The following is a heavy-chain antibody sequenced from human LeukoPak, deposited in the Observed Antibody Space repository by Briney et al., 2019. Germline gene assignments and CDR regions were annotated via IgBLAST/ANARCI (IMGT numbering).Heavy chain of an antibody. J-gene: IGHJ4*02. CDR2: ISGTGSGT. CDR1: GFTFSSYA. V-gene: IGHV3-23*01. Sequence: QSGGSLRLSCAASGFTFSSYAMSWVRQAPGKGLEWVSGISGTGSGTFYADSVKGRFTISRDNSKKTLYLQMNTLRAEDTAVYYCAKVLDSSYWYGGGDFDYWGQGTLVTVSS. CDR3: AKVLDSSYWYGGGDFDY. D-gene: IGHD6-13*01.